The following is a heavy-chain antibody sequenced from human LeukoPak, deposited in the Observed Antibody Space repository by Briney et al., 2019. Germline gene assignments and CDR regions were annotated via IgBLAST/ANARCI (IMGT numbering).Heavy chain of an antibody. CDR2: IAGTADKT. V-gene: IGHV3-23*01. CDR1: GFTFTNYV. J-gene: IGHJ4*02. CDR3: AKDLAWSGSYHRPLYDY. D-gene: IGHD1-26*01. Sequence: GGSLRLSCAASGFTFTNYVMNWVRQAPGKGLEWVSSIAGTADKTYDADSVKGRFTISRDNSKNTLSLQMSSLRVEDTAIYYCAKDLAWSGSYHRPLYDYWGQGTLVTVSS.